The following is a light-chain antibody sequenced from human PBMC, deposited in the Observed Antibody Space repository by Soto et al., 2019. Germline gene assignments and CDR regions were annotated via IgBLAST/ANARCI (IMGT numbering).Light chain of an antibody. CDR3: QQYDNWPPIT. J-gene: IGKJ5*01. Sequence: EIVLTQSPATLSLSPGERATLSCRASQSISSYLSWYQQKPGQAPRLLIYDASNRATGIPARFSGSGSGTEFTLTISSLQSEDFAVYYCQQYDNWPPITFGQATRLEIK. V-gene: IGKV3-11*01. CDR1: QSISSY. CDR2: DAS.